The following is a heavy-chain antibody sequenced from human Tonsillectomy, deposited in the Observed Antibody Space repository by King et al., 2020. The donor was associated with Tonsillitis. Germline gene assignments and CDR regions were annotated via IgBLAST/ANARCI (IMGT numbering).Heavy chain of an antibody. CDR2: IYYSGTT. J-gene: IGHJ6*04. CDR1: GGSISSSSYY. CDR3: AGLDYGDYYYYDLDV. Sequence: QLQESGPGLLKPSETLSLTCTVSGGSISSSSYYWGWIRQPPGKGLEWIGSIYYSGTTYYNPSLKSRVTLSVDTSKNKFSLKLTPVTAADTAVYYCAGLDYGDYYYYDLDVWGEGTPVTVSS. D-gene: IGHD4-17*01. V-gene: IGHV4-39*07.